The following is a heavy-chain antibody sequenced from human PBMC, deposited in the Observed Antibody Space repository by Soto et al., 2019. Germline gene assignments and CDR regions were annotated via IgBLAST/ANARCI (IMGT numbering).Heavy chain of an antibody. J-gene: IGHJ1*01. CDR3: ARGPRPSSAGTGAY. CDR1: GFDSSYYW. Sequence: LRLSCALSGFDSSYYWIQWFRQSPGKGLEWVSRIDPDGTTTNYADSVKGRFSVSRDNAKKTIYLQMNSLTADDTALYYCARGPRPSSAGTGAYWGQGTLVTVSS. CDR2: IDPDGTTT. V-gene: IGHV3-74*01. D-gene: IGHD1-1*01.